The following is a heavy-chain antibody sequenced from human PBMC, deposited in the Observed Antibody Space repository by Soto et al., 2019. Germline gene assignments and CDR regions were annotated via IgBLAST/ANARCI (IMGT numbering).Heavy chain of an antibody. D-gene: IGHD1-7*01. CDR1: GYTFTSYG. J-gene: IGHJ6*02. CDR2: ISAHNGNT. V-gene: IGHV1-18*01. Sequence: ASVKVSCTASGYTFTSYGISWVRQAPGQGLEWMGWISAHNGNTNYAQKLQGRVTMTTDTSTSTAYMELSSLRSEDTAVYYCASVLELHYYYGMDVWGQGTTVTVSS. CDR3: ASVLELHYYYGMDV.